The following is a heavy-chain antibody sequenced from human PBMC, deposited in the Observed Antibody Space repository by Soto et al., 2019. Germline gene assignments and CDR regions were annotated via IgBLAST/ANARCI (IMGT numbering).Heavy chain of an antibody. D-gene: IGHD6-19*01. J-gene: IGHJ5*02. CDR2: IFSNDEK. Sequence: KESGPVLVKPTETLTLTCTVSGFSLSNARMGVSWIRQPPGKALEWLAHIFSNDEKSYSTSLKSRLTISKDTSKSQVVLTMTNMDPVDTATYYCARIPNGYSSGWGAKNWFDPWGQGTLVTVSS. CDR1: GFSLSNARMG. V-gene: IGHV2-26*01. CDR3: ARIPNGYSSGWGAKNWFDP.